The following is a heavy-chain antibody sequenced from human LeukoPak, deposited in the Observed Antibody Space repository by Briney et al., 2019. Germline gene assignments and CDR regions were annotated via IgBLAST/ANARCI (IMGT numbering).Heavy chain of an antibody. CDR1: GGSISSSNW. Sequence: SGTLSLTCAVSGGSISSSNWWSWVRQPPGKGLEWIGEIYHSGSTNYNPSLKSRVTISVDKSKNQFSLKLSSVTAADTAVYHCARDSRYCSGGSCYVYYYYGMDVWGKGTTVTVSS. D-gene: IGHD2-15*01. CDR2: IYHSGST. CDR3: ARDSRYCSGGSCYVYYYYGMDV. J-gene: IGHJ6*04. V-gene: IGHV4-4*02.